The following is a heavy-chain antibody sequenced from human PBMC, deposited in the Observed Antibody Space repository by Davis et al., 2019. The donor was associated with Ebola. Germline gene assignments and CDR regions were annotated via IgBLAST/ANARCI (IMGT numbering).Heavy chain of an antibody. J-gene: IGHJ5*02. D-gene: IGHD3-3*01. CDR3: ARQTHPFLSGPRTWFDP. V-gene: IGHV4-59*08. CDR2: ICHSGIT. Sequence: SETLSLTCTVSGGSISDYYWSWIRQPPGKGMEWIGYICHSGITSYNPSLTSRATISLDTSKNQFFLRVNSMTAADTSMYYCARQTHPFLSGPRTWFDPWGQGTLVTVSS. CDR1: GGSISDYY.